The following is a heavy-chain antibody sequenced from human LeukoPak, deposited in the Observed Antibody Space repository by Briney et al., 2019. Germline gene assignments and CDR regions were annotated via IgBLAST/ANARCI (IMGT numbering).Heavy chain of an antibody. CDR3: ARAHYDYVWGSYRYTRAFDY. V-gene: IGHV3-7*04. J-gene: IGHJ4*02. Sequence: GGSLRLSCVASGFTFSRHWMTWIRQAPGKGLEWVANIKQDGSEKYYVDSVKGRFTISRDNAKNSLYLQMNSLRAEDTAVYYCARAHYDYVWGSYRYTRAFDYWGQGTLVTVSS. CDR1: GFTFSRHW. D-gene: IGHD3-16*02. CDR2: IKQDGSEK.